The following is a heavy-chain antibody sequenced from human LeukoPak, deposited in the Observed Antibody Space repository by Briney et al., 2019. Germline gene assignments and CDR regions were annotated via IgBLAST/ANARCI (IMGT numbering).Heavy chain of an antibody. CDR3: ARDTVVDDAFDI. V-gene: IGHV3-74*01. Sequence: GGSLRLSCAASGFSFSSYWMHWVRRPPGKGLVWVSHINPDARTTTFADSVKGRFTISRDNAQNTLYLQMNSLRAEDTAVYYCARDTVVDDAFDIWGQGTMVTVSS. CDR2: INPDARTT. CDR1: GFSFSSYW. D-gene: IGHD2-15*01. J-gene: IGHJ3*02.